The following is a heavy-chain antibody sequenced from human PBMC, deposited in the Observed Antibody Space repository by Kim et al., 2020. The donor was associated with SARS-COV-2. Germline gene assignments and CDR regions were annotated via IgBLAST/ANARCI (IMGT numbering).Heavy chain of an antibody. D-gene: IGHD5-18*01. Sequence: SETLSLTCTVSGGSISSSTYYWGWIRQPPGKGLEWIATIYYSGRTFYNPSLKSRVTISVDTSKDQFSLKLSSVTAADTAVYYCARVGYRNGYSTYVEYWGQGTLVSVSS. V-gene: IGHV4-39*01. CDR1: GGSISSSTYY. CDR3: ARVGYRNGYSTYVEY. CDR2: IYYSGRT. J-gene: IGHJ4*02.